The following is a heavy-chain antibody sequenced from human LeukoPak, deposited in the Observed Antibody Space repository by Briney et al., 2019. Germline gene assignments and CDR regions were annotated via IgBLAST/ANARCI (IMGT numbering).Heavy chain of an antibody. Sequence: GGTLRLSCAASGFTFSSYWMSWVRQAPGKGLEWVGNIKKDGSEKYYVDSVKGRFTISRDNAKNSLYLQMNSLRAEDTAVYYCARYFDWLFNIDYWGQGTLVTVSS. CDR1: GFTFSSYW. CDR3: ARYFDWLFNIDY. J-gene: IGHJ4*02. CDR2: IKKDGSEK. D-gene: IGHD3-9*01. V-gene: IGHV3-7*01.